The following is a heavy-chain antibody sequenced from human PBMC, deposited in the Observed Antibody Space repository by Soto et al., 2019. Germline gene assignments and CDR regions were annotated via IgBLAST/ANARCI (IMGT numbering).Heavy chain of an antibody. CDR3: AKDRGRSGSYFDY. CDR1: GFTFSSYA. V-gene: IGHV3-30-3*01. J-gene: IGHJ4*02. Sequence: GGSLRLSCAASGFTFSSYAMHWVRQAPGKGLEWVAVISYDGSNKYYADSVKGRFTISRDNSKNTLYLQMNSLRAEDTAVYYCAKDRGRSGSYFDYWGQGTLVTVSS. CDR2: ISYDGSNK. D-gene: IGHD1-26*01.